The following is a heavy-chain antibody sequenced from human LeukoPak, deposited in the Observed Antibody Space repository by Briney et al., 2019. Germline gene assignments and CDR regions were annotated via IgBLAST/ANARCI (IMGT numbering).Heavy chain of an antibody. V-gene: IGHV1-46*01. CDR3: ARALWGSYRYTSDY. Sequence: ASVKVSCKASGYTFTSYYIHWVRQAPGQGLEWMGIINPSGGSTGYAQKFQDRVTMSRDMSTSTVYMELSSLRSEDTAVYYCARALWGSYRYTSDYWGQGTLVTVSS. J-gene: IGHJ4*02. D-gene: IGHD3-16*02. CDR2: INPSGGST. CDR1: GYTFTSYY.